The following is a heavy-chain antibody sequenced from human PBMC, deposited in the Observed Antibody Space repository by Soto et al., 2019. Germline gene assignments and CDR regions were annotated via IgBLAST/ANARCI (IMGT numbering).Heavy chain of an antibody. CDR3: AKDLYQWLVRGGYYYYGMDV. D-gene: IGHD6-19*01. V-gene: IGHV3-30*18. CDR2: ISYDGSNK. Sequence: QVQLVESGGGVVQPGRSLRLSCAASGFTFSSYGMHWVRQAPGKGLEWVAVISYDGSNKYYADSVKGRFTISRDNSKNTLYLQMNSLRAEDTAVYYCAKDLYQWLVRGGYYYYGMDVWGQGTTVTVSS. CDR1: GFTFSSYG. J-gene: IGHJ6*02.